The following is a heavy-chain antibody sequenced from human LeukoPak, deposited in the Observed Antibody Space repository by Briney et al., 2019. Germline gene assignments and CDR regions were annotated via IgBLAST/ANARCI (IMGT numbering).Heavy chain of an antibody. V-gene: IGHV4-59*01. D-gene: IGHD3-22*01. Sequence: SETLPLTCTVSGGSISSYYWSWIRQPPGKGLEWIGYIYYSGSTNYNPSLKSRVTISVDASKNQFSLKLSSVTAADTAVYYCARDLYYDSSFDLWGRGTLVTVSS. CDR2: IYYSGST. CDR1: GGSISSYY. J-gene: IGHJ2*01. CDR3: ARDLYYDSSFDL.